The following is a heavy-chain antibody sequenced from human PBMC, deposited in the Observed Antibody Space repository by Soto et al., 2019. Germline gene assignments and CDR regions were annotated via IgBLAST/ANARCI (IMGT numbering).Heavy chain of an antibody. V-gene: IGHV1-69*01. J-gene: IGHJ4*02. CDR1: GDLFNNYS. CDR3: AASSSVAAAGYFKF. D-gene: IGHD6-13*01. Sequence: QVKLVQSGAEVKEPGSSVKVSCKATGDLFNNYSFNWVRQAPGQGLEWMGRISPLFSTTNYAQKFQGRVTIGADELTTIVYLEVSNVESEETAMYYCAASSSVAAAGYFKFWGQLNLVTGSP. CDR2: ISPLFSTT.